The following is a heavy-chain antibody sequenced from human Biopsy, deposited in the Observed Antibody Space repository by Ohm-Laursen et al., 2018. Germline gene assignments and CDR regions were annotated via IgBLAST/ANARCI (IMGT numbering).Heavy chain of an antibody. D-gene: IGHD2-2*02. CDR3: ARIPILVVPAAIVYRHRRHLQGLDV. Sequence: QTLTLTCTLSGFSLSTRGMSVTRIRHPPGQALEWLARIVWGDGNFYSEFLKTRLTISKGTSENHVVLTLSDVAPVDTATYYCARIPILVVPAAIVYRHRRHLQGLDVWGQGTTVIVSS. V-gene: IGHV2-70*16. CDR1: GFSLSTRGMS. J-gene: IGHJ6*02. CDR2: IVWGDGN.